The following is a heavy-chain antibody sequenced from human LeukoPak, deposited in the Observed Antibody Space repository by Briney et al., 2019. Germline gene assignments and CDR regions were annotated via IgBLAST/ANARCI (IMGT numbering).Heavy chain of an antibody. CDR3: AKQNYGDYFSAFDY. V-gene: IGHV3-30*02. CDR2: IRYDGSDK. Sequence: QPGGSLRLSCAASGFTFSSYGIHWVRQAPGKGLEWVAFIRYDGSDKYYADSVKGRLTISKDNSKNTLYLQMNSLRPEDTAVYYCAKQNYGDYFSAFDYWGQGTLVTVSS. D-gene: IGHD4-17*01. J-gene: IGHJ4*02. CDR1: GFTFSSYG.